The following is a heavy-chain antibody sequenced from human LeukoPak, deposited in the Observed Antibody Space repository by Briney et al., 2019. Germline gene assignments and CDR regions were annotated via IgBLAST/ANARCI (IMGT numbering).Heavy chain of an antibody. V-gene: IGHV3-23*01. Sequence: GGSLRLSCAASGFTFSSDAMSCVRQAPVKGLEWVSAISGSGGSTYYADSVKGRFTISRDNSKNTLYLQMNSLRAEDTAVYYCAKFLPTHIVVANYYFDYWGQGTLVTVSS. CDR1: GFTFSSDA. CDR3: AKFLPTHIVVANYYFDY. D-gene: IGHD2-21*01. J-gene: IGHJ4*02. CDR2: ISGSGGST.